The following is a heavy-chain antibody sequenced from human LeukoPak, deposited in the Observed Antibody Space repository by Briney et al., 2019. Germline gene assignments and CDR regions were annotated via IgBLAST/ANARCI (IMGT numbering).Heavy chain of an antibody. D-gene: IGHD6-19*01. CDR2: IYYSGST. CDR1: GGSISSYY. V-gene: IGHV4-59*01. Sequence: PSETLSLTCTVSGGSISSYYWSWIRQPPGKGLKWIGYIYYSGSTNYNPSLKSRVTISVDTSKNQFSLKLSSVTAADTAVYYCARAPSVAGWYFDLWGRGTLVTVSS. J-gene: IGHJ2*01. CDR3: ARAPSVAGWYFDL.